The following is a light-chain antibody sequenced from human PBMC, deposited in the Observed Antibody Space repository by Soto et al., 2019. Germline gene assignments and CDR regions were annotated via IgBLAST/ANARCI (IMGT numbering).Light chain of an antibody. Sequence: QCLLTQPPSVSGAPGPRFTISCTGSISNIGAGYDVHWYQQLPGTAPKLLIYGNSNRPSGVPDRFSGSKYGTSASLAITGLQAEDEADYYCQSYDSSLSGYVFGTGTKVTVL. V-gene: IGLV1-40*01. CDR2: GNS. J-gene: IGLJ1*01. CDR3: QSYDSSLSGYV. CDR1: ISNIGAGYD.